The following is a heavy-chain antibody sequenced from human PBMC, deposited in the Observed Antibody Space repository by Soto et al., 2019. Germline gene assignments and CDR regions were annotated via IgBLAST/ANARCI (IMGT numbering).Heavy chain of an antibody. V-gene: IGHV1-2*04. J-gene: IGHJ6*02. D-gene: IGHD2-21*01. CDR1: GYTFTGYY. CDR2: INPNSGGT. Sequence: EASVKVSCKASGYTFTGYYMHWVRQAPGQGLEWMGWINPNSGGTNYAQKFQGWVTMTRDTSISTAYMELSRLRSDDTAVYYCARKDTKEGEGYGMGVWGQGTTVTVSS. CDR3: ARKDTKEGEGYGMGV.